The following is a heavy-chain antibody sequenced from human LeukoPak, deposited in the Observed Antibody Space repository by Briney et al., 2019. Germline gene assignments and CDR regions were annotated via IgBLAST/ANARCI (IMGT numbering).Heavy chain of an antibody. CDR1: GFTFSSYA. CDR3: AKESRGLYYYGLDV. CDR2: ISGSGGSA. V-gene: IGHV3-23*01. Sequence: GGSLRLSCAASGFTFSSYAMTWVRQAPGKGLEWVSAISGSGGSAYYADSAKGRFTISRDNSKNTLCLQMNSLRAEDTAIYYCAKESRGLYYYGLDVWGKGTTVTVSS. J-gene: IGHJ6*04.